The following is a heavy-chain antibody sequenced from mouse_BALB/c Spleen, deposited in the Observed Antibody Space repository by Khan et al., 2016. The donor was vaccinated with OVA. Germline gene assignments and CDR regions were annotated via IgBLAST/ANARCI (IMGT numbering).Heavy chain of an antibody. CDR2: INTNTGEP. V-gene: IGHV9-3*02. D-gene: IGHD1-1*01. Sequence: QIQLVQSGPELKKPGETVKISCKASGYTFTNYGMNWVKQAPGKGLKWMGWINTNTGEPTYAEEFKGRFAFSLETSASTAYLQINNLKNEDTATYFCARGNYYGSNAGFVYWGQGTLVTVSA. CDR3: ARGNYYGSNAGFVY. J-gene: IGHJ3*01. CDR1: GYTFTNYG.